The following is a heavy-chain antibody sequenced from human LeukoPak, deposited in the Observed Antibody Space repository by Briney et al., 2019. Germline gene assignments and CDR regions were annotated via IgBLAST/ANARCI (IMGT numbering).Heavy chain of an antibody. D-gene: IGHD6-19*01. CDR1: GFTVSSNY. J-gene: IGHJ4*02. CDR3: AGERSSGWYSFDY. V-gene: IGHV3-66*01. Sequence: GGSLRLSCAASGFTVSSNYMSWVRQAPGQGLEWVSVISSGDNTYYADSVKGRFTISRDNSKNTLYLQMSSLRAEDTAVYYCAGERSSGWYSFDYWGQGTLVTVSS. CDR2: ISSGDNT.